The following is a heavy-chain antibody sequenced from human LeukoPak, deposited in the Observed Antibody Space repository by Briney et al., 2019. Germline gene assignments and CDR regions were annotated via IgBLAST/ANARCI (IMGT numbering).Heavy chain of an antibody. Sequence: SETLSLTCAVYGGSLSGYYWSWTRQPPGKGLEWIGEINHSGSTNYNPSLKSRVTISVDTSKNQFSLKLSSVTAADTAVYYCARARGAVAGYFDFWGQGTLVTVSS. CDR3: ARARGAVAGYFDF. CDR2: INHSGST. V-gene: IGHV4-34*01. J-gene: IGHJ4*02. D-gene: IGHD6-19*01. CDR1: GGSLSGYY.